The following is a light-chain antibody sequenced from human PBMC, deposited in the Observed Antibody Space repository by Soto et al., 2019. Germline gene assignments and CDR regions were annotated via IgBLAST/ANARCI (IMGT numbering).Light chain of an antibody. CDR1: QTVNGNY. CDR3: QQCGSLPGT. V-gene: IGKV3-20*01. CDR2: GTS. Sequence: TVLTQSPGTLSLSPGERATLSCRASQTVNGNYLGWYQQKPGQAPRLLIYGTSSRATGIPDRFSGSGSGTDVTPTISRLEPEDFAVDYCQQCGSLPGTFGQGTKVDIK. J-gene: IGKJ1*01.